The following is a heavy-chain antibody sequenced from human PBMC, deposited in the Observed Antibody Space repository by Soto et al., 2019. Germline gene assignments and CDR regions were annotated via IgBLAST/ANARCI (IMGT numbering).Heavy chain of an antibody. J-gene: IGHJ5*02. Sequence: SETLSLTCTVSGGSISNYYWSWIRQPAGKGLEWIGRIYTSGNTNYNPSLKGRVTMSVDMSKNQFSLKLSSVAAADTAVYYCARDDNSDCSRECDPWGQGTLVTVSS. V-gene: IGHV4-4*07. CDR2: IYTSGNT. D-gene: IGHD4-17*01. CDR1: GGSISNYY. CDR3: ARDDNSDCSRECDP.